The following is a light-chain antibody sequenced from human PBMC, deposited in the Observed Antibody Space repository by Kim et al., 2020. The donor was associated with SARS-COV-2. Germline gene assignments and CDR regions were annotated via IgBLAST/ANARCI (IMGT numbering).Light chain of an antibody. CDR1: QSVSSN. CDR2: GAS. V-gene: IGKV3-15*01. Sequence: EIVMTQSPATLSVSPGERATLSCRASQSVSSNLAWYQQKPGQAPRLLIYGASTRATGIPARFSGSGSGTEFTLTISSLQSEDFALYYCQQYNSWPLITFGQGTRLEIK. CDR3: QQYNSWPLIT. J-gene: IGKJ5*01.